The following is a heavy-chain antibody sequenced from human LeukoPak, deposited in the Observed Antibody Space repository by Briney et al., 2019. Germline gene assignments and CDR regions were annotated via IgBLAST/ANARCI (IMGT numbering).Heavy chain of an antibody. CDR3: ARTTTHYYRSGSRPGREDY. CDR2: VSHSGDNT. Sequence: GGSLRLSCAASGFTFSSYAMTWVRQAPGKGLDWVSAVSHSGDNTYYADSVKGRFTISRDNSENTLHLQMSSLRVEDTAVYYCARTTTHYYRSGSRPGREDYWGQGTLVTVSS. CDR1: GFTFSSYA. J-gene: IGHJ4*02. D-gene: IGHD3-10*01. V-gene: IGHV3-23*01.